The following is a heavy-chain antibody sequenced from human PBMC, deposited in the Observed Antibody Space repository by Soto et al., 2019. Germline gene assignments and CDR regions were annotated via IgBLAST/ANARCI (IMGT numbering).Heavy chain of an antibody. D-gene: IGHD6-13*01. J-gene: IGHJ4*02. CDR2: INPSGGST. CDR3: ARAGIAAAGTY. V-gene: IGHV1-46*03. Sequence: QVQLVQSGAEVKKPGASVKVSCKASGYTFTSYYMHWVRQAPGQGVEWMGIINPSGGSTSYAQKFQGRVTMTTATSTSTVYMELSSLRSEDTAVYYCARAGIAAAGTYWGQGTLVTVSS. CDR1: GYTFTSYY.